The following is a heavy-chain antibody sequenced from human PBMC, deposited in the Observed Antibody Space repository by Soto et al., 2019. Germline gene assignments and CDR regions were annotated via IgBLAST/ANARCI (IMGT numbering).Heavy chain of an antibody. CDR1: GYTFTSYG. D-gene: IGHD6-19*01. Sequence: ASVKVSCKASGYTFTSYGISWVRQAPGQGLEWMGWISAYNGNTNYAQKLQGRVAMTTDTSTSTAYMELRSLRSDDTAVYYCARVSGSGWFFKFDPWGQGTLVTVSS. CDR2: ISAYNGNT. J-gene: IGHJ5*02. CDR3: ARVSGSGWFFKFDP. V-gene: IGHV1-18*01.